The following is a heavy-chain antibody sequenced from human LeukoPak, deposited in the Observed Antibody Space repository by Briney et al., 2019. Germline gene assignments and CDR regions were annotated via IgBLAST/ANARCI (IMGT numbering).Heavy chain of an antibody. V-gene: IGHV4-39*07. J-gene: IGHJ4*02. CDR3: ARVHNDILTDDSLGDKFDY. D-gene: IGHD3-9*01. Sequence: SETLSLTCIVSDDSISSSIYYWGWIRQPPGKGLEWIGSIYYSGSTHYNPSLKSRVTISVDTSKNQFSLKVSPVTAADTAVYYCARVHNDILTDDSLGDKFDYWGQGTLVTVSS. CDR2: IYYSGST. CDR1: DDSISSSIYY.